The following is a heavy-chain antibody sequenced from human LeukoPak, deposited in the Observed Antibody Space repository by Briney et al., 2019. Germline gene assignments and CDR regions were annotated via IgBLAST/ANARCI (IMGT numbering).Heavy chain of an antibody. CDR2: IYYSGST. V-gene: IGHV4-59*01. J-gene: IGHJ5*02. D-gene: IGHD2-21*01. CDR3: ARARDLVT. CDR1: GGSIRSYY. Sequence: PSETLSLTCTVSGGSIRSYYWSWIRQPPGKGLEWIGYIYYSGSTNYNPSLKSRVTISVDTSKNQFSLKLSSVTAADTAVYYCARARDLVTWGQGTLVTVSS.